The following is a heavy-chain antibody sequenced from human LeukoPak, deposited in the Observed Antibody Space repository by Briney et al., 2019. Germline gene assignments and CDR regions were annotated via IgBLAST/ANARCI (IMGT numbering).Heavy chain of an antibody. Sequence: TGGSLRLSCTASGYTFRSYYMHWVRQVPGKGPVWVSRINPDGSSPIFADSVKDRFTISRDNAKDTLYLQMSSLRADDTALYYCARAVTGRGCIDFWGQGTLVTVSS. V-gene: IGHV3-74*01. CDR1: GYTFRSYY. CDR2: INPDGSSP. CDR3: ARAVTGRGCIDF. J-gene: IGHJ4*02. D-gene: IGHD6-19*01.